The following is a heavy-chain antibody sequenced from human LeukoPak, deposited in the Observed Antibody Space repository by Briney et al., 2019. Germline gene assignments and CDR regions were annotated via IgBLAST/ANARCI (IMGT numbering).Heavy chain of an antibody. V-gene: IGHV4-34*01. D-gene: IGHD6-19*01. CDR2: INHSGST. CDR1: GFTFSSYY. Sequence: GSLRLSCSGSGFTFSSYYMSWIRQPPGKGLEWIGEINHSGSTNYNPSLKSRVTISVDTSKNQLSLKLSSVTAADTAVYYCARSSGRMFDYWGQGTLVTVSS. J-gene: IGHJ4*02. CDR3: ARSSGRMFDY.